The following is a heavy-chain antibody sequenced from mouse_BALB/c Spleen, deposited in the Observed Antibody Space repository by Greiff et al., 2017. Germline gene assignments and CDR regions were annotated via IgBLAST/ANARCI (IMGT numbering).Heavy chain of an antibody. CDR1: GFTFSDYY. CDR2: ISDGGSYT. CDR3: AREDTTATGAMDY. V-gene: IGHV5-4*02. J-gene: IGHJ4*01. D-gene: IGHD1-2*01. Sequence: DVMLVESGGGLVKPGGSLKLSCAASGFTFSDYYMYWVRQTPEKRLEWVATISDGGSYTYYPDSVKGRFTISRDNAKNNLYLQMSSLKSEDTAMYYCAREDTTATGAMDYWGQGTSVTVSS.